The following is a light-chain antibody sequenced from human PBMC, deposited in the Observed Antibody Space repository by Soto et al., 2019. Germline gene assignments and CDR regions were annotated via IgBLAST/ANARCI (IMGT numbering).Light chain of an antibody. CDR3: QQYNSYSWT. J-gene: IGKJ1*01. V-gene: IGKV1-5*01. Sequence: DIQMTQSPSTLSASVGDRVTITCRASQSINSWLAWYQQKPGKAPKILIYDASNLESGVPSRFSGSGSGTEFTLTISSLQPDDFATYYCQQYNSYSWTFGQGSRVEI. CDR2: DAS. CDR1: QSINSW.